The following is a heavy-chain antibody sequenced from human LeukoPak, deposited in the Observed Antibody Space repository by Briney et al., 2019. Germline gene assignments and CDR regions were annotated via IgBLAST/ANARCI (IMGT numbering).Heavy chain of an antibody. V-gene: IGHV3-30*03. J-gene: IGHJ5*02. CDR2: ISYVGSNK. CDR3: ARQYQADYYDSSGYSYNWFAP. CDR1: GFTFSGYG. Sequence: GRSLTLSCAASGFTFSGYGMHGVRQAPGKGREWGAVISYVGSNKYYADSLKSRFTISRDNSENTLYLQMNGLRAEDTAVYYCARQYQADYYDSSGYSYNWFAPWGQGTLVTVSS. D-gene: IGHD3-22*01.